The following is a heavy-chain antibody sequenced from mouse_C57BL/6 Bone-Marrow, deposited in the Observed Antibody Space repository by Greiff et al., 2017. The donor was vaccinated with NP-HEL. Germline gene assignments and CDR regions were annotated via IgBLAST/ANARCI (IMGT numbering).Heavy chain of an antibody. CDR2: INYDGSST. CDR1: GFTFSDYY. V-gene: IGHV5-16*01. D-gene: IGHD2-2*01. CDR3: ARGMVTTGAMDY. Sequence: EVKLMESEGGLVQPGSSMKLSCTASGFTFSDYYMAWVRQVPEKGLEWVANINYDGSSTYYLDSLKSRFIISRDNAKNILYLQMSSLKSEDTATYYCARGMVTTGAMDYWGQGTSVTVSS. J-gene: IGHJ4*01.